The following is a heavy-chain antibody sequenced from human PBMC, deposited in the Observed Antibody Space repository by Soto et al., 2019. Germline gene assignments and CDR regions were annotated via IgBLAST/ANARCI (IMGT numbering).Heavy chain of an antibody. D-gene: IGHD3-10*01. Sequence: SETLSLTCTVSGGSVSSGSYYWSWIRQPPGKGLEWIGYIYYSGSTNYNPSLKSRVTISVDTSKNQFSLKLSSVTAADTAVYYCAREYGSGSYSSYYYGMDVWGQGTTVTVSS. V-gene: IGHV4-61*01. J-gene: IGHJ6*02. CDR2: IYYSGST. CDR3: AREYGSGSYSSYYYGMDV. CDR1: GGSVSSGSYY.